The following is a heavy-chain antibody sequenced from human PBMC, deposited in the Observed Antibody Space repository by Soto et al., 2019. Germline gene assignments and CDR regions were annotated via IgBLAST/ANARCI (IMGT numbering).Heavy chain of an antibody. D-gene: IGHD2-21*01. V-gene: IGHV3-30*09. Sequence: QVQLVESGGGVVKPGRSLRLSSTTSGFKFTTYAMHWVRQAPGKGLEWVALISSDGTGEHYADSVKDRFAISRDNSKNTLFLQLSSRRDEDTAVYYCARGHNSDSWGQGTLVTVSS. CDR1: GFKFTTYA. CDR3: ARGHNSDS. CDR2: ISSDGTGE. J-gene: IGHJ4*02.